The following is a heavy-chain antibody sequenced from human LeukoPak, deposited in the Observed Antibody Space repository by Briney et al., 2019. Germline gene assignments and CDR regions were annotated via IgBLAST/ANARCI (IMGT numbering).Heavy chain of an antibody. V-gene: IGHV3-30*02. CDR2: IRYDGSNK. J-gene: IGHJ6*03. D-gene: IGHD1-26*01. Sequence: SGGSLRLSCAASGFTFSSYGMHWVRQAPGKGLEWVAYIRYDGSNKYYADSVKGRFTISRDNSRNTLYLQMNSLRAEDTALYYCAKDGDTVSGTYYFDMDVWGKGTTVTISS. CDR1: GFTFSSYG. CDR3: AKDGDTVSGTYYFDMDV.